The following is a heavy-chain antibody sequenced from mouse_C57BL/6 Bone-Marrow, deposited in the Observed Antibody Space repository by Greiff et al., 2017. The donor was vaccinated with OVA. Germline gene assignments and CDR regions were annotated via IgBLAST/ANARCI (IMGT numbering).Heavy chain of an antibody. CDR3: TREGNWGSYYYGSGAMDY. CDR1: GYTFTSYW. CDR2: IDPSDSET. D-gene: IGHD1-1*01. Sequence: QVQLQQSGAELVRPGSSVKLSCKASGYTFTSYWMHWVKQRPIQGLEWIGNIDPSDSETHYNQKFKDKATLTVDKSSSTAYMQLSSLTSEDSAVYYCTREGNWGSYYYGSGAMDYWGQGTSVTVSS. V-gene: IGHV1-52*01. J-gene: IGHJ4*01.